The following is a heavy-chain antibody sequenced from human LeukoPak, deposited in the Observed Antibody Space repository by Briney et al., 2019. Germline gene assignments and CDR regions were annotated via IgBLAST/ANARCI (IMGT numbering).Heavy chain of an antibody. Sequence: GSLRLSCVASGFTFGIYSMNWVRQAPGKGLEWVSYISKNSDDIYNADSVRGRFTISRDNAKNSLYLQMNSLRAEDTAVYYCARVRPGYYCDYWGQGILVTVSS. CDR2: ISKNSDDI. CDR1: GFTFGIYS. CDR3: ARVRPGYYCDY. V-gene: IGHV3-21*05. J-gene: IGHJ4*02.